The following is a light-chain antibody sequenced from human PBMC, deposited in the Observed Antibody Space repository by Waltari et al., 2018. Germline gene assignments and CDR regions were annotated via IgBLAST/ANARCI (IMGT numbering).Light chain of an antibody. CDR2: STY. CDR3: QQYDGIVVT. CDR1: QTVSTIA. V-gene: IGKV3-20*01. Sequence: CRASQTVSTIALSWYQQKPDQAPRVLIYSTYNRATGIPDRFSGSGSGTDFTLTINRLAPEDFAMYYCQQYDGIVVTFGGGTKVEI. J-gene: IGKJ4*01.